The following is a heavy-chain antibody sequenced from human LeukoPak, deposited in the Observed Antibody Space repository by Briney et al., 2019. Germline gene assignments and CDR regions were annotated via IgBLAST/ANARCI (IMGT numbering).Heavy chain of an antibody. J-gene: IGHJ4*02. CDR3: AKSVASAVTTNPYFDY. CDR2: ISGSGGST. D-gene: IGHD4-17*01. Sequence: GGSLRLSCAASGSTFSSYAMSWVRQALGKGLKWVSVISGSGGSTYYADSVKGRFTISRDNSKNTLYLQMNSLRAEDTAVYYCAKSVASAVTTNPYFDYWGQGTLVTVSS. CDR1: GSTFSSYA. V-gene: IGHV3-23*01.